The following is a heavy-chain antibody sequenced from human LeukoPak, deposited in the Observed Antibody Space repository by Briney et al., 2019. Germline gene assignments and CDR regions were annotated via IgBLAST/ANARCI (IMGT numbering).Heavy chain of an antibody. D-gene: IGHD3-10*01. V-gene: IGHV3-21*01. CDR1: GFTFSSYS. J-gene: IGHJ4*02. CDR3: ARDLWFGEFFPAY. Sequence: GGSLRLSCAASGFTFSSYSMNWVRQAPGKGLEWVSSISSSSSYIYYADSVKGRFTISRDNAKNSLYLQMNSLRAEDTAVYYCARDLWFGEFFPAYWGQGTLVTVSS. CDR2: ISSSSSYI.